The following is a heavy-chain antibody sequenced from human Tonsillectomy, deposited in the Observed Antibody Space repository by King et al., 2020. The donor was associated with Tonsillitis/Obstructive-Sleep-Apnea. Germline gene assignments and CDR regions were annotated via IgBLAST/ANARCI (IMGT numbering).Heavy chain of an antibody. CDR2: IYWDDDK. V-gene: IGHV2-5*02. J-gene: IGHJ4*02. CDR1: GFSLSTSGVG. CDR3: RHVPGNPAVDY. Sequence: TLKESGPTLVKPTQTLTLTCTFSGFSLSTSGVGVGWIRQPPGKALEWLALIYWDDDKRYSPSLKNRLTITKDTSKNQVLLTMTNMDPVDTATYYCRHVPGNPAVDYWGQGTLVTVSS.